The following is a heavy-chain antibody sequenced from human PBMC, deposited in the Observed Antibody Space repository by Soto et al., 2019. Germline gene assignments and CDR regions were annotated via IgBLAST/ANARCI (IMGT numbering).Heavy chain of an antibody. CDR1: GFTFKNYD. Sequence: EVQLLESGGGVVQPGGSLRLSCVASGFTFKNYDMRWVRQAPGAGLEWVSGISGRGGVTYYADSGKGRFTISRDNSKNNLYLQMNSLRDNDTEVYYCAKDRQFRSYYESAGHYNNWGQGTLVTVSS. J-gene: IGHJ4*02. D-gene: IGHD3-10*01. CDR2: ISGRGGVT. CDR3: AKDRQFRSYYESAGHYNN. V-gene: IGHV3-23*01.